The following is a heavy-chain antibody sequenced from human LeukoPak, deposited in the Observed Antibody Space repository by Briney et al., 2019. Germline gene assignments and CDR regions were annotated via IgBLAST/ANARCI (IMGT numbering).Heavy chain of an antibody. CDR2: IIPIFGTA. CDR3: ARDPNSSGPDAFDI. D-gene: IGHD3-3*01. CDR1: GGTFSSYA. J-gene: IGHJ3*02. V-gene: IGHV1-69*01. Sequence: ASVKVSCKASGGTFSSYAISWVRQAPGQGLEWMGGIIPIFGTANYAQKFQGRVTITADESTSTAYMELSSLRSEDTAVYYCARDPNSSGPDAFDIWGQGTMVTVSS.